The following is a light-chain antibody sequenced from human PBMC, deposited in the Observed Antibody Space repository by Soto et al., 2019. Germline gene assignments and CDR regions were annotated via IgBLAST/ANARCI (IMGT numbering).Light chain of an antibody. J-gene: IGKJ2*01. Sequence: DIQMTQSPSTLSASVGARVTITCRASQSLSSWWAWYQQKPGKAPTLLIYKASSLERGVPSRFSCSRSGTEFTLNTGSLQPDDFATYDGQQYNSFPYTFGQGTKLEIK. CDR3: QQYNSFPYT. CDR1: QSLSSW. V-gene: IGKV1-5*03. CDR2: KAS.